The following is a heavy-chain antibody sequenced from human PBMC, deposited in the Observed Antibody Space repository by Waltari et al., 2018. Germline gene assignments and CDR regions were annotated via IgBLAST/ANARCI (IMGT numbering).Heavy chain of an antibody. CDR2: ISSSGSTR. D-gene: IGHD1-26*01. Sequence: EVQLVESGGGLVQPGGSLRLSCAASGFPFSSYEMNWVRQAPGKGLEWVSYISSSGSTRYYADSVKGRFTISRDNAKNSLYLQMNSLRAEDTAVYYCARVKGLLLDYWGQGTLVTVSS. J-gene: IGHJ4*02. CDR1: GFPFSSYE. CDR3: ARVKGLLLDY. V-gene: IGHV3-48*03.